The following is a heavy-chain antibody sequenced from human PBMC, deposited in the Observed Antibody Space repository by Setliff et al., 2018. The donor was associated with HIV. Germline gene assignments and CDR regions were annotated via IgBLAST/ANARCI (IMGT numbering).Heavy chain of an antibody. D-gene: IGHD5-18*01. J-gene: IGHJ3*02. CDR1: GFTFSSYW. V-gene: IGHV3-7*04. CDR3: ARDDSNGNTDAFDI. Sequence: GGSLRLSCAASGFTFSSYWMSWVRQAPGKGLEWVADIKQDGSKAYYMDSVKGRFTISRDNPKNSLYLQMTSLRAEDTAVYYCARDDSNGNTDAFDIWGQGTTVTV. CDR2: IKQDGSKA.